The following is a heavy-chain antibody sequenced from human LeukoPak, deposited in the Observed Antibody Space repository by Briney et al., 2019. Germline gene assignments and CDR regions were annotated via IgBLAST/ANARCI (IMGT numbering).Heavy chain of an antibody. V-gene: IGHV1-18*01. CDR1: GYTFTSYG. D-gene: IGHD1-7*01. CDR3: ARGGEGYNWNYGWFDP. CDR2: ISAYNGNT. Sequence: GASVKVSCKASGYTFTSYGISWVRQAPGQGLEWMGWISAYNGNTNYAQKLQGRVTMTTDTSTSTAYMELRSLRSDDTAVYYCARGGEGYNWNYGWFDPWGQGTLVTVSS. J-gene: IGHJ5*02.